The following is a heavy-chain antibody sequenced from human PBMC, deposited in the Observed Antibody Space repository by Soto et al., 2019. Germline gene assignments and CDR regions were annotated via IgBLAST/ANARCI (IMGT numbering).Heavy chain of an antibody. CDR1: GYTFTGYY. J-gene: IGHJ6*02. Sequence: GASVKVSCKASGYTFTGYYMHWVRQAPGQGLEWMGWISAYNGNTNYAQKLQGRVTMTTDTSTSTAYMELRSLRSDDTAVYYCARGTGTTPGYYYGMDVWGQGTTVTVSS. CDR3: ARGTGTTPGYYYGMDV. CDR2: ISAYNGNT. D-gene: IGHD1-1*01. V-gene: IGHV1-18*04.